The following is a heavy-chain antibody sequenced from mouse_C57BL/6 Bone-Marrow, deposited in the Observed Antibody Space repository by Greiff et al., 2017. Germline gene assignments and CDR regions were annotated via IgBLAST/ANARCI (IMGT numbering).Heavy chain of an antibody. CDR3: TTPPGYRNFYD. D-gene: IGHD2-14*01. CDR2: IDPENGDT. CDR1: GFNIKDDY. J-gene: IGHJ2*01. V-gene: IGHV14-4*01. Sequence: VQLQQSGAELVRPGASVKLSCTASGFNIKDDYMHWVKQRPEQGLEWIGWIDPENGDTEYATKFQGKATITADTSSNTAYMQLSSLTSEDTAVYYCTTPPGYRNFYDWGQGPTLTVSS.